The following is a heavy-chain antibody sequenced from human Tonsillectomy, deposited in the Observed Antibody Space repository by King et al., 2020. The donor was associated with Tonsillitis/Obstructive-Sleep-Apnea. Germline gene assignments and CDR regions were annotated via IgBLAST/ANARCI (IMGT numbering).Heavy chain of an antibody. CDR1: GYSFTSYW. CDR2: IYPGDSDT. CDR3: ARRGRFGELPHDAFDI. Sequence: VQLVESGAEVTKPGESLKISCKGSGYSFTSYWIGWVRQMPGKGLEWMGIIYPGDSDTRHSPSFQGQVTISADKSISTAYLQWSSLKASDTAMYYCARRGRFGELPHDAFDIWGQGTMVTVSS. V-gene: IGHV5-51*01. J-gene: IGHJ3*02. D-gene: IGHD3-10*01.